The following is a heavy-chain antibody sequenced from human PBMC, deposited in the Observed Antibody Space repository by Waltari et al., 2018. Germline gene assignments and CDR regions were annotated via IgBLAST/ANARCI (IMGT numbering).Heavy chain of an antibody. V-gene: IGHV1-2*06. D-gene: IGHD1-26*01. CDR3: ARDARSGRYSWFDP. Sequence: QVQLVQSGAEVKKPGASVKVSCKASGYTFTGYYMPWVRQAPGKGLEWMGRINPNSGGTNYAQKFQGRVTMTRDTSISTAYMELSRLRSDDTAVYYCARDARSGRYSWFDPWGQGTLVTVSS. CDR2: INPNSGGT. J-gene: IGHJ5*02. CDR1: GYTFTGYY.